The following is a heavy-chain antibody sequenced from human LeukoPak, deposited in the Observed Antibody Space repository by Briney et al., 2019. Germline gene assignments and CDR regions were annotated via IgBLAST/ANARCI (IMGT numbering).Heavy chain of an antibody. CDR1: GFTFSSHA. CDR2: ISSNGGST. CDR3: ARDRGRWLQSVDY. V-gene: IGHV3-64*01. D-gene: IGHD5-24*01. J-gene: IGHJ4*02. Sequence: PGGSLRLSCAASGFTFSSHAMHWVRQAPGKGLEYVSAISSNGGSTYYANSVKGRFTISRDNSKNTLYLQMGSLRAEDMAVYYCARDRGRWLQSVDYWGQGTLVTVSS.